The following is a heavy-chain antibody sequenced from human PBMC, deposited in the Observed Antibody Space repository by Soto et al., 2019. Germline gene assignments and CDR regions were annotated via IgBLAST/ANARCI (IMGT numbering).Heavy chain of an antibody. CDR2: INAANGDT. CDR3: ARYASSGNNSVWYTFDP. Sequence: ASVKVSCKASGYTFTSYGIHWVRQAPRQRLEWMGWINAANGDTKYSPKFQGRVTITADESTSTAYMGLSSLRSEDTAVYYCARYASSGNNSVWYTFDPWGQGTLVTVSS. V-gene: IGHV1-3*01. CDR1: GYTFTSYG. D-gene: IGHD6-19*01. J-gene: IGHJ5*01.